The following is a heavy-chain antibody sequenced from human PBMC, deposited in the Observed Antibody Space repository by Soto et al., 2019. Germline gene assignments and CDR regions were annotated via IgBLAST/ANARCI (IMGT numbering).Heavy chain of an antibody. Sequence: SETLSLTCAVYGGCFSGYYWSWIRQPPGKGLEWIGEINHSGSTNYNPSLKSRVTISVDTSKNQFSLKLSSVTAADTAVYYCARSRWLRDWGQGTLVTVSS. V-gene: IGHV4-34*01. CDR1: GGCFSGYY. J-gene: IGHJ4*02. D-gene: IGHD5-12*01. CDR2: INHSGST. CDR3: ARSRWLRD.